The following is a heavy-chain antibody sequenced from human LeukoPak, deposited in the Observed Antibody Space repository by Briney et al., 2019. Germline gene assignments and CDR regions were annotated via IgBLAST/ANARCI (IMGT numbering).Heavy chain of an antibody. CDR2: MNPNSGNT. D-gene: IGHD3-3*01. J-gene: IGHJ4*02. CDR3: ARAKVSRFLEWLIGAYYFDY. V-gene: IGHV1-8*01. CDR1: GYTFTSYD. Sequence: ASVKVSCKASGYTFTSYDINWVRQATGQGLEWMGWMNPNSGNTGYAQKFQGRVTMTRNTSISTAYMELSSLRSEDTAVYYCARAKVSRFLEWLIGAYYFDYWGQGTLVTVSS.